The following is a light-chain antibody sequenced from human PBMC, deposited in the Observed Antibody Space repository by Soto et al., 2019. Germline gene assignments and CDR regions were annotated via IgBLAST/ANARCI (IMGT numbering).Light chain of an antibody. V-gene: IGKV1-12*02. CDR1: QPVSSW. J-gene: IGKJ4*01. CDR3: QEANSFT. Sequence: DIQMTQSPSSASASVGDRVTITCRASQPVSSWLAWYQQKPGEAPKLLIYAISSLQTGVPSRFSGSGSGTDFTLTISSLQPEDFASYYCQEANSFTFGGGTKVEIK. CDR2: AIS.